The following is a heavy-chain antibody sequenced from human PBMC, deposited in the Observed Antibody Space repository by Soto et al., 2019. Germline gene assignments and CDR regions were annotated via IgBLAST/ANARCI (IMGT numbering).Heavy chain of an antibody. CDR1: GYSFTSYW. CDR3: ARHLLWFGETKKSDYYYYGMDV. J-gene: IGHJ6*02. D-gene: IGHD3-10*01. CDR2: IYPGDSDT. Sequence: GESLKISCKGSGYSFTSYWIGWVRQMPGKSLEWMGIIYPGDSDTRYSPSFQGQVTISADKSISTAYLQWSSLKASDTAMYYCARHLLWFGETKKSDYYYYGMDVWGQGTTVTVSS. V-gene: IGHV5-51*01.